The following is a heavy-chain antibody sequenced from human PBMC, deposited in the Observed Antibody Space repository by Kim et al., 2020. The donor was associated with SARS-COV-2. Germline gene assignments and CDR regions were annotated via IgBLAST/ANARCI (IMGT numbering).Heavy chain of an antibody. V-gene: IGHV5-51*01. J-gene: IGHJ5*02. Sequence: YSPSFQGQVTISADKSISTAYLQWSSLKASDTAVYYCARDKARGQYWFDPWGQGTLVTVSS. D-gene: IGHD3-10*01. CDR3: ARDKARGQYWFDP.